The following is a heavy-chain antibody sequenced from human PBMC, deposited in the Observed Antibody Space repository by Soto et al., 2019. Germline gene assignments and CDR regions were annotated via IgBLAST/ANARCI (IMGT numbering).Heavy chain of an antibody. V-gene: IGHV3-30*03. D-gene: IGHD3-22*01. J-gene: IGHJ4*02. CDR3: ARDYYDSSGYYRPGIFDY. Sequence: GGSLRLSCVASGFTFSSYGMHWVRQAPGKGLEWVAVISDDGSNKYYADSVKGRFTISRDNSKNTLYLQMNSLRAEDTAVYYCARDYYDSSGYYRPGIFDYWGQGTLVTVSS. CDR2: ISDDGSNK. CDR1: GFTFSSYG.